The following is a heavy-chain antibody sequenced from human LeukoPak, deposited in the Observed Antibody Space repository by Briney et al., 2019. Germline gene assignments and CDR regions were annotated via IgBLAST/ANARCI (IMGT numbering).Heavy chain of an antibody. Sequence: ASVKVSCKASGYTFTSYYMHWVRQAPGQGLEWMGIINPSGGSTSYAQKFQGRVTMTRDTSTSTVYMELSSLGSEDTAVYYCARSRGVTSWYYYYYGMDVWGQGTTVTVSS. J-gene: IGHJ6*02. D-gene: IGHD2-2*01. CDR1: GYTFTSYY. CDR3: ARSRGVTSWYYYYYGMDV. V-gene: IGHV1-46*01. CDR2: INPSGGST.